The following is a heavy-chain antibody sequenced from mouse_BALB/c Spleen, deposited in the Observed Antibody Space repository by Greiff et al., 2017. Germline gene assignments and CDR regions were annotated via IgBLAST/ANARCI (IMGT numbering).Heavy chain of an antibody. Sequence: QVQLKQPGAELVRPGASVKLSCKASGYTFTSYWINWVKQRPGQGLEWIGNIYPSDSYTNYNQKFKDKATLTVDKSSSTAYMQLSSPTSEDSAVYYCTRFYDGYYALDYWGQGTTLTVSS. CDR2: IYPSDSYT. CDR1: GYTFTSYW. D-gene: IGHD2-3*01. J-gene: IGHJ2*01. V-gene: IGHV1-69*02. CDR3: TRFYDGYYALDY.